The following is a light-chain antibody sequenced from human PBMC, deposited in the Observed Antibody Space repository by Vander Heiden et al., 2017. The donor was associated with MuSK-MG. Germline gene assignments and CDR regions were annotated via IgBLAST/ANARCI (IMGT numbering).Light chain of an antibody. CDR1: QTISTY. CDR3: QQSYSSPYT. J-gene: IGKJ2*01. CDR2: AAS. V-gene: IGKV1-39*01. Sequence: DIQMTQSPSSLSASVGDRVSITCRAGQTISTYLNWYQQKPGKAPKLLISAASSLQSGVPSRFSGTGSGTVFTLTISSLQPEDFSTYFCQQSYSSPYTFGQATTLEMK.